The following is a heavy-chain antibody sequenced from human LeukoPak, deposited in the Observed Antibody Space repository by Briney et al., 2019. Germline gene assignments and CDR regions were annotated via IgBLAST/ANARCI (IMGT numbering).Heavy chain of an antibody. V-gene: IGHV3-30-3*01. J-gene: IGHJ5*02. CDR1: GFTFSSYA. Sequence: PGGSLRLSCAASGFTFSSYAMHWVRQAPGKGLEWVAVISYDGSNKYYADSVKGRFTISRDNSKNTLYLQMNSLRAEDTAVYYCARDSRITIFGVVIDSWFDPWGQGTLVTVSS. CDR2: ISYDGSNK. D-gene: IGHD3-3*01. CDR3: ARDSRITIFGVVIDSWFDP.